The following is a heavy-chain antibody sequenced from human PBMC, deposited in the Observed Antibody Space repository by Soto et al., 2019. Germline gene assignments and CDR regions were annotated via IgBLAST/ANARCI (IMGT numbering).Heavy chain of an antibody. V-gene: IGHV4-39*01. J-gene: IGHJ5*02. Sequence: SETLSLTCTVSGGSVSSSSYYWGWIRQPPGKGLEWIGSIYYSGSTYYNPSLKSRVTISVDTSKNQFSLKLSSVTAADTAVYYCARHKGLVATITFDPWGQGTLVTVPQ. CDR1: GGSVSSSSYY. CDR3: ARHKGLVATITFDP. CDR2: IYYSGST. D-gene: IGHD5-12*01.